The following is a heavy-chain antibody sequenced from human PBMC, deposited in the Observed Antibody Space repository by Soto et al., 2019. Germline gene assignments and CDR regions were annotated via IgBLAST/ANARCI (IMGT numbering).Heavy chain of an antibody. CDR1: GGTFRSYA. J-gene: IGHJ4*02. V-gene: IGHV1-69*12. D-gene: IGHD2-15*01. CDR3: SGANTLGGFDN. CDR2: ITPIFGTS. Sequence: QVQLVQSGAEVKKPGSSVKVSCKASGGTFRSYAINWVRQAPGQGLEWMGGITPIFGTSYYAQKFQGGVTITADESTSTAYMELSNLRSDDTAVYYCSGANTLGGFDNWGQGTLVTVSS.